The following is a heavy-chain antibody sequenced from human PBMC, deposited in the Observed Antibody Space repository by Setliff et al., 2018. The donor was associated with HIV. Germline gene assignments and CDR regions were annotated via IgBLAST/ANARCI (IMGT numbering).Heavy chain of an antibody. CDR2: IYSSGTT. CDR1: GGSISNYY. CDR3: ARHYYTDPFDY. D-gene: IGHD3-22*01. J-gene: IGHJ4*02. V-gene: IGHV4-4*08. Sequence: LSLTCTVSGGSISNYYWSWIRQPPGKGLEWIGYIYSSGTTDYNPSLKSRVTMSVDTSNSHFSLKLASVTAADTAVYYCARHYYTDPFDYWGQGTLVTVSS.